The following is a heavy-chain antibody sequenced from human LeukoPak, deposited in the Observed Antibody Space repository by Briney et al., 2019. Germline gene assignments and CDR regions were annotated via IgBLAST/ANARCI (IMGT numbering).Heavy chain of an antibody. Sequence: GESLKISCKGSGYSFTSYWIGWVRQMPGKGLEWMGIIYPGDSDTRYSPSFQGQVTISADKSISTAYLQWSSLKASDTAMYYCARVPQGYCSSTSCSEFDYWGQGTLVTASS. CDR2: IYPGDSDT. D-gene: IGHD2-2*01. CDR1: GYSFTSYW. CDR3: ARVPQGYCSSTSCSEFDY. J-gene: IGHJ4*02. V-gene: IGHV5-51*01.